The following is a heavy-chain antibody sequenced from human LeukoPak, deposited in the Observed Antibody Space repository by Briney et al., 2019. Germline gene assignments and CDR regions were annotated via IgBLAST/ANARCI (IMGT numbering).Heavy chain of an antibody. V-gene: IGHV3-53*01. J-gene: IGHJ3*01. CDR2: IYRPGST. CDR3: XRXGSXXLIRDAXDX. CDR1: GFIVNNYY. Sequence: PGGSLRLSCAASGFIVNNYYMNWVRQAPGKGLEWVSIIYRPGSTYYTDSVKGRFTISRDTSKNTLYLQMTSLRVEETAMYYCXRXGSXXLIRDAXDXWSRGXXXXVSS.